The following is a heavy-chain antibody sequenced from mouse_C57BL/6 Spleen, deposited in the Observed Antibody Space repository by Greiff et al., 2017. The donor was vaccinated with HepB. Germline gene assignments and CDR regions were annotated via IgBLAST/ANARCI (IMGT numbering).Heavy chain of an antibody. V-gene: IGHV1-80*01. CDR3: ANDMDY. CDR1: GYAFSSYW. Sequence: VKLVESGAELVKPGASVKISCKASGYAFSSYWMNWVKQRPGKGLEWIGQIYPGDGDTNYNGKFKGKATLTADKTSSTAYMQHSSLTSEDSAVYFCANDMDYWGQGTSVTVSS. J-gene: IGHJ4*01. CDR2: IYPGDGDT.